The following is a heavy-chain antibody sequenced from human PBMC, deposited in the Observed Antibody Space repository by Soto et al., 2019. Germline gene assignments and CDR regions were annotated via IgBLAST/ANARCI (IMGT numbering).Heavy chain of an antibody. CDR3: ARQHINLGSRRLVDY. CDR2: LYCDDDN. Sequence: QITLKESGPTLVKPTQTLTLTCTFSGFPLSTSGVGECWIRQPPGKALQRLAFLYCDDDNPYSPSLRSRLTITMDPSKNAVILTMTNMDPVDTATYYWARQHINLGSRRLVDYWCQGPLVTVAS. V-gene: IGHV2-5*02. D-gene: IGHD1-1*01. J-gene: IGHJ4*02. CDR1: GFPLSTSGVG.